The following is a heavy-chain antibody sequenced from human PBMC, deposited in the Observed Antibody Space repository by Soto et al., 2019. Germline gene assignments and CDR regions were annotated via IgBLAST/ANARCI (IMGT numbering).Heavy chain of an antibody. CDR2: ISYDGSNK. CDR1: GFTFSSYG. CDR3: AKDSQALTGYAPSYFDY. D-gene: IGHD3-9*01. V-gene: IGHV3-30*18. Sequence: QVQLVESGGGVVQPGRSLRLSCAASGFTFSSYGMHWVRQAPGKGLEWVAVISYDGSNKYYADSVKGRFTISRDNSKNTLYLQMNSLRAEDTAVYYCAKDSQALTGYAPSYFDYWGQGTLVTVSS. J-gene: IGHJ4*02.